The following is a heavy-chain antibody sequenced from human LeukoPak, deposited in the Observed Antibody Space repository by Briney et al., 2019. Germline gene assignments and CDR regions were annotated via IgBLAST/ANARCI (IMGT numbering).Heavy chain of an antibody. CDR1: FYSFTNYW. CDR2: FYPGGSDT. CDR3: ARDLTMITVPRDAFDI. V-gene: IGHV5-51*01. Sequence: GEPLKISCKTSFYSFTNYWIGVVRPMPGKGLGLTGVFYPGGSDTTYSPSFKGQLTISADKSLRTAYLQWSGLKASDTAMYYCARDLTMITVPRDAFDIWGQGTMVTVSS. D-gene: IGHD3-16*01. J-gene: IGHJ3*02.